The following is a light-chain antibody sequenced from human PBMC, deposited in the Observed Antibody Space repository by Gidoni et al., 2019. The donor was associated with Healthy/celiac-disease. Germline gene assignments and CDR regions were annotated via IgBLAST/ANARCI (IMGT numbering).Light chain of an antibody. Sequence: IVMTQSPATLSVSPGERATLSCRASQSVRSNLAWYQQKPGQAPRLLIYGASTRATGIPARFSGSGSGTEFTLTISSLQSEDFAVYYCQQYNNWPPLTFGGGTKVEI. CDR2: GAS. V-gene: IGKV3-15*01. CDR1: QSVRSN. CDR3: QQYNNWPPLT. J-gene: IGKJ4*01.